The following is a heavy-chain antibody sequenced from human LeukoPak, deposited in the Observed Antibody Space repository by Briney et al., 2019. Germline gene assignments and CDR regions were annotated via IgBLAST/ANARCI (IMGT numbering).Heavy chain of an antibody. V-gene: IGHV4-59*01. CDR3: ARDGSYGMDV. J-gene: IGHJ6*02. CDR1: GGSISSYY. Sequence: SETLSLTCTISGGSISSYYWSWIRQPPGKGLEWIGYIYYSGSTNYNPSLKSRVTISVDTSKNQFSLKLSSVTAADTAVYYCARDGSYGMDVWGQGTTVTVSS. CDR2: IYYSGST.